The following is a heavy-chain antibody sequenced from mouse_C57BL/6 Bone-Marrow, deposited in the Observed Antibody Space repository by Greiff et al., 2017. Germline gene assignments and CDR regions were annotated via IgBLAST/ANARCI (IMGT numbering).Heavy chain of an antibody. CDR3: ARYKGDRGYAMDY. J-gene: IGHJ4*01. D-gene: IGHD2-14*01. CDR2: IRNKANGYTT. Sequence: EVMLVESGGGLVQPGGSLSLSCAASGFTFTDYYMSWVRQPPGKALEWLGFIRNKANGYTTEYSASVKGRFTISRDNSQSILYLQMNALGAEDSATYYCARYKGDRGYAMDYWGQGTSVTVSS. V-gene: IGHV7-3*01. CDR1: GFTFTDYY.